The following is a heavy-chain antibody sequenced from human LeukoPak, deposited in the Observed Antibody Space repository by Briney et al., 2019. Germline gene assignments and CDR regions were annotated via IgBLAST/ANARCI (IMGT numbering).Heavy chain of an antibody. D-gene: IGHD3-22*01. Sequence: PGTSLRLSCAASGFSFTSYGMHWVRQAPGKGLEWVALITHDGYYKYYSDSVKGRFTISSDTSKNTLYLQMNSLRAEDTAVYYCARVYDSSGYSRSYAFDIWGQGTMVTVSS. V-gene: IGHV3-30*03. CDR2: ITHDGYYK. CDR1: GFSFTSYG. J-gene: IGHJ3*02. CDR3: ARVYDSSGYSRSYAFDI.